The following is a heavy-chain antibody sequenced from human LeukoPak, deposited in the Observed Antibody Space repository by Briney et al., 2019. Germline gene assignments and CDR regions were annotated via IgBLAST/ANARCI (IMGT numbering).Heavy chain of an antibody. CDR1: GFTVSSNY. Sequence: PGGSLRLSCAASGFTVSSNYMSWVRQAPGKGLEWVSVIYSGGSTYYADSVKGRFTTSRDNSKNTLYLQMNSLRAEDTAVYYCASKSWIQLWAPFDYWGQGTLVTVSS. CDR2: IYSGGST. D-gene: IGHD5-18*01. V-gene: IGHV3-66*02. J-gene: IGHJ4*02. CDR3: ASKSWIQLWAPFDY.